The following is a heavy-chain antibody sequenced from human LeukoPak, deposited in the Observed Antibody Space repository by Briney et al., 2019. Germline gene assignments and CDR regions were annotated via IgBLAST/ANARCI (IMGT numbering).Heavy chain of an antibody. V-gene: IGHV4-39*01. CDR2: LYYGVNA. CDR3: ARLRVQQLASSYYMDV. D-gene: IGHD6-13*01. J-gene: IGHJ6*03. Sequence: SDTLSLTCTVSGDSVTTTNFYWGWIRQAPGKGLEWIGGLYYGVNAYYKPSLKSRVTISVDTSLNQFSLILTSVTAADTGVYYCARLRVQQLASSYYMDVWGKGTTVTVSS. CDR1: GDSVTTTNFY.